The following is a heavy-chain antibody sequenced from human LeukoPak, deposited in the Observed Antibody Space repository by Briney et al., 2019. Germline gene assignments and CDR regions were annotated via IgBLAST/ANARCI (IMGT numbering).Heavy chain of an antibody. V-gene: IGHV3-7*01. Sequence: PGGSLGLSCAASGFIFSYYWMSWVRQAPGKGLEWVANIKQDGNEKYYVDSVKGRFTISRDNAKNSLYLQMNSLRADDTADYYCATSQTTSGRYGNAFDIWGQGTVVIVSS. CDR2: IKQDGNEK. J-gene: IGHJ3*02. CDR1: GFIFSYYW. D-gene: IGHD6-19*01. CDR3: ATSQTTSGRYGNAFDI.